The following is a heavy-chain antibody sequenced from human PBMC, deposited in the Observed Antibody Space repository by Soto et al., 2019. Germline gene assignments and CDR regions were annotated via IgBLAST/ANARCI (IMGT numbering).Heavy chain of an antibody. V-gene: IGHV1-18*01. D-gene: IGHD1-1*01. Sequence: QVHLVQSGAEVKKPGASVKVSCKCSGYTFTSYGITWVRQAPGQGLEGWGWISAHNGNTAYAQKVRGRVTVTRDTSTSTAYMELRSLRSDDTAVYYFARGRYGDYWGQGALVTVSS. J-gene: IGHJ4*02. CDR3: ARGRYGDY. CDR2: ISAHNGNT. CDR1: GYTFTSYG.